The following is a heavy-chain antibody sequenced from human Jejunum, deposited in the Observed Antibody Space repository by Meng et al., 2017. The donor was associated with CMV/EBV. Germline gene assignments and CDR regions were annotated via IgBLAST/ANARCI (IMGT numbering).Heavy chain of an antibody. CDR3: AKQADPSAYFFDF. V-gene: IGHV3-23*01. CDR2: ISSSGVGT. J-gene: IGHJ4*02. CDR1: GFTFSNFA. Sequence: SGFTFSNFAMTWVRQAPGKGLEWVSVISSSGVGTYYADSVKGRFTISRDNSRNSLSLQMNNLRDDDTAVYYCAKQADPSAYFFDFWGEGTMVTVSS. D-gene: IGHD6-25*01.